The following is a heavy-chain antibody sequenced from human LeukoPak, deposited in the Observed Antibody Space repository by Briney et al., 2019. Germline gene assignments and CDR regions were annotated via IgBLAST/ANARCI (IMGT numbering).Heavy chain of an antibody. D-gene: IGHD3-22*01. CDR1: GGSISSHY. V-gene: IGHV4-59*11. CDR2: IYYSGST. CDR3: ALNNYYDSSGYTKDY. J-gene: IGHJ4*02. Sequence: PSETLSLTCTVSGGSISSHYWSWIRQPPGKGLEWIGYIYYSGSTNYNPSLKSRVTISVDTSKYQFSLKLSSVTAADTAVYYCALNNYYDSSGYTKDYWGQGTLVTVSS.